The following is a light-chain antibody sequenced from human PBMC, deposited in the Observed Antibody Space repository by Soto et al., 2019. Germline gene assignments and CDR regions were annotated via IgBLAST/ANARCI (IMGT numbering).Light chain of an antibody. CDR2: DVR. J-gene: IGLJ1*01. Sequence: QSVLTQPASVSGSPGQSITISCTGTSRDVGGYNYVSWYQQHPGKAPKLMIYDVRNRPSGVSNRFSGSKSVNTASLTISGLQAEDEADYYCSSYTTISTYVFGTGTQLTVL. V-gene: IGLV2-14*01. CDR3: SSYTTISTYV. CDR1: SRDVGGYNY.